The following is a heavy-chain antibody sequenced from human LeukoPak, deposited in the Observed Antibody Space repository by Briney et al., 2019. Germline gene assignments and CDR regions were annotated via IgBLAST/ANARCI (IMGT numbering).Heavy chain of an antibody. D-gene: IGHD3-10*01. V-gene: IGHV3-23*01. CDR2: VTGSYTT. J-gene: IGHJ4*02. CDR1: GFTFSSYD. Sequence: GGTLRLSCAASGFTFSSYDMSWVRQAPGEGLEWVSAVTGSYTTFYADSVKGRFTISRDNSKNTLYLQMNSLRAEDTAVYYCAKSPPHGEYYFDYWGQGTLVTVSS. CDR3: AKSPPHGEYYFDY.